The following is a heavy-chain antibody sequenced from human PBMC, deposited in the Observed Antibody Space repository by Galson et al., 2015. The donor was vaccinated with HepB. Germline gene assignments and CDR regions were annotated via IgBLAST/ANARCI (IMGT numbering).Heavy chain of an antibody. CDR1: GYTFTSYG. D-gene: IGHD3-3*01. CDR3: ARASGLGFWSGFADYYMDV. V-gene: IGHV1-18*04. CDR2: ISAYNGNT. Sequence: SVKVSCKASGYTFTSYGISWVRQAPGQGLEWMGWISAYNGNTNYAQKLQGRVTMTTDTSTSTAYMELRSLRSDDTAVYYCARASGLGFWSGFADYYMDVWGKGTTVTVSS. J-gene: IGHJ6*03.